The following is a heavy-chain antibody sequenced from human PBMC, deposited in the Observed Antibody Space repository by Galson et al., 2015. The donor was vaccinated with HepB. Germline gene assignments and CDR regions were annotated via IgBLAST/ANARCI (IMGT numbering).Heavy chain of an antibody. CDR2: INPSGGST. CDR1: GYTFTSYY. Sequence: SVKVSCKASGYTFTSYYMHWVRQAPGQGLEWMGIINPSGGSTSYAQKLQGRVTMTRDTSTSTVYMELSSLRSEDTAVYYCARDPLRETRGSGSYYEDYYGMDVWGQGTTVTVSS. D-gene: IGHD3-10*01. V-gene: IGHV1-46*04. J-gene: IGHJ6*02. CDR3: ARDPLRETRGSGSYYEDYYGMDV.